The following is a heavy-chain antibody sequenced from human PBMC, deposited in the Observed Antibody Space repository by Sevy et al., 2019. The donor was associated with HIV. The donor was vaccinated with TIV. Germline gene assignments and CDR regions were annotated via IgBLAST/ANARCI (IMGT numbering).Heavy chain of an antibody. Sequence: GGSLRLSCAASGFSFSSSWMTWVRQAPGQGLEWLANINEDGSTKNYMYTVRGRFTISRDNAKNSLYLQMNNLRVDDTAIYYCARDRAYNRFDYWGQGTLVTVSS. D-gene: IGHD1-1*01. CDR3: ARDRAYNRFDY. CDR1: GFSFSSSW. CDR2: INEDGSTK. V-gene: IGHV3-7*03. J-gene: IGHJ4*02.